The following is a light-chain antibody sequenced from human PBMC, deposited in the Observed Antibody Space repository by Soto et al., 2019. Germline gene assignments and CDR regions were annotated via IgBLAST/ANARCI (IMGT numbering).Light chain of an antibody. Sequence: QSVLTQPPSASGTPGQRVTIYSSGSPSIIGRNVASRHHQLPGSAPTPLIYTHHLRLSPVPDRSSGSKSGTSASLAITGRQSDDESDYYCASWDDSLGAYVFGTGTKVTVL. CDR1: PSIIGRNV. CDR2: THH. V-gene: IGLV1-44*01. CDR3: ASWDDSLGAYV. J-gene: IGLJ1*01.